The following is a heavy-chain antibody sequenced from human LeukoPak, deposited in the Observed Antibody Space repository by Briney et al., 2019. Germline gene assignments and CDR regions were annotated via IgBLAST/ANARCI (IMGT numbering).Heavy chain of an antibody. Sequence: GESLKISCKGSGYSFTSYWIGWVRQMPGKGLEWMGIIYPGDSDTRYSPSFQGQVTISADKSISTAYLQWSSLKASDTAMYYCARLWALSGTYPRTIFGVAHAFDIWGQGTMVTVSS. CDR3: ARLWALSGTYPRTIFGVAHAFDI. J-gene: IGHJ3*02. D-gene: IGHD3-3*01. V-gene: IGHV5-51*01. CDR1: GYSFTSYW. CDR2: IYPGDSDT.